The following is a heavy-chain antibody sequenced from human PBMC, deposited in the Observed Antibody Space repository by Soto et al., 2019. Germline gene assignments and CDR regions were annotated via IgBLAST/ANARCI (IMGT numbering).Heavy chain of an antibody. CDR3: ARAPPEGGELVNWYFDL. V-gene: IGHV1-18*01. CDR1: GYTFTSYG. CDR2: ISAYNGNT. J-gene: IGHJ2*01. Sequence: QVQLVQSGAEVKKPGASVKVSCKASGYTFTSYGISWVRQAPGQGLEWMGWISAYNGNTNYAQKLQGRVTMTTDTATSTAYMELRSLRSDDTAVYYCARAPPEGGELVNWYFDLWGRGTLVTVSS. D-gene: IGHD3-16*01.